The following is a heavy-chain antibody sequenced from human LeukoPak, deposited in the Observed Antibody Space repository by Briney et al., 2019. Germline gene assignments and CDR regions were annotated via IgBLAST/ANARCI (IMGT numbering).Heavy chain of an antibody. V-gene: IGHV3-21*01. Sequence: GGSLRLSCAASGFTFSSYTMNWVRQAPGKGLEWVSSISSSSSYIYYADSVKGRFTISRDNAKNSLYLQMNTLRVEDTAVYYCARDAGKGDSIDYWGQETLVTVSS. D-gene: IGHD3-10*01. CDR2: ISSSSSYI. CDR1: GFTFSSYT. CDR3: ARDAGKGDSIDY. J-gene: IGHJ4*02.